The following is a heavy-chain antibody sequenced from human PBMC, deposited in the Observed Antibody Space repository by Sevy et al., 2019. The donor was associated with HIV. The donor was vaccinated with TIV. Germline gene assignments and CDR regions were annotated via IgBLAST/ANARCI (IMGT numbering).Heavy chain of an antibody. J-gene: IGHJ6*02. CDR3: ASADIVVVPAATQDYYYYYGMDV. CDR1: GFTFSSYG. D-gene: IGHD2-2*01. CDR2: IWYDGSNK. V-gene: IGHV3-33*01. Sequence: GGSLRLSCAASGFTFSSYGMHWVRQAPGKGLEWVAVIWYDGSNKYYADSVKGRFTISRDNSKNTLYLQMNSLRAEDTAVYYCASADIVVVPAATQDYYYYYGMDVWGQGTTVTVSS.